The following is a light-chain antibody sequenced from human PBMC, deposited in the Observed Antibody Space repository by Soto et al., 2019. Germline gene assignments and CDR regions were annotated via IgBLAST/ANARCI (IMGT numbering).Light chain of an antibody. CDR3: SSYTSSTTLYV. J-gene: IGLJ1*01. V-gene: IGLV2-14*03. CDR2: DVS. Sequence: QSVLTQPASVPGSPGQSITISCTGASSDVGNYNYVSWYQQHPGKAPKLIIYDVSNRPSGVSNRFSGSKSGNTASLTISGLQAEDEADYYCSSYTSSTTLYVFGTGTKLTVL. CDR1: SSDVGNYNY.